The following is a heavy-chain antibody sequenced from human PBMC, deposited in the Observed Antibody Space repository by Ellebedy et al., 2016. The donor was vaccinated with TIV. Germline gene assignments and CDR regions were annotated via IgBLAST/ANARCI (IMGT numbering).Heavy chain of an antibody. D-gene: IGHD2-21*01. V-gene: IGHV3-7*01. J-gene: IGHJ4*02. Sequence: GESLKISCAASGFTFSTYWMHWVRQAPGKGLEWVANIKQDGSEIYYVDSVKGRFTISRGNAKSSLYLQMNSLRADDTAVYYCAREVGGGGAYWGQGTLVTVSS. CDR2: IKQDGSEI. CDR1: GFTFSTYW. CDR3: AREVGGGGAY.